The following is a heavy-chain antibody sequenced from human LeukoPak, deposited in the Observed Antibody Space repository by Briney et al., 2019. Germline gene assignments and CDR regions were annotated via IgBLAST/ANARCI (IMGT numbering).Heavy chain of an antibody. V-gene: IGHV4-4*07. Sequence: SETLSLTCTVSGGSISSYYWSWIRQPAGKGLEWFGRIYTSGSTNYNPSLKSRVTMSIDTSKNQFSLKMSSVTAADTAVYYCAREDCTNDVCYSDYWGQGTLVTVSS. D-gene: IGHD2-8*01. CDR3: AREDCTNDVCYSDY. CDR2: IYTSGST. CDR1: GGSISSYY. J-gene: IGHJ4*02.